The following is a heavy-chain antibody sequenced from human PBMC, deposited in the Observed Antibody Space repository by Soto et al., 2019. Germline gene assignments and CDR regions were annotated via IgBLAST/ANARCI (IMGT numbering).Heavy chain of an antibody. CDR2: MSGSGGST. D-gene: IGHD4-17*01. Sequence: EVQLLASGGGLVQPGGSLRLSCAASGFTFSSYAMSWVSQAPGKGLEWVSAMSGSGGSTYYADSVKCRFTISRENSKNTRYLEMNRLRAEDTAVYYGANWKYGDYWEDAFDILGQGTMVNVSS. CDR3: ANWKYGDYWEDAFDI. J-gene: IGHJ3*02. CDR1: GFTFSSYA. V-gene: IGHV3-23*01.